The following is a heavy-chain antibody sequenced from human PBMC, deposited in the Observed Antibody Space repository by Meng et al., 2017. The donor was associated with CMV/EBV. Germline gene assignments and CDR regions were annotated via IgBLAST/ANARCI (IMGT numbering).Heavy chain of an antibody. CDR1: GGTFSSYT. D-gene: IGHD2-2*01. CDR2: IIPILGIA. Sequence: SVKVSCKASGGTFSSYTISWVRQAPGQGLEWMGRIIPILGIANYAQKFQGKVTITADKSTSTAYMELSSLRSEDTAVYYCARFARSTSHYWYFDLWGRGTLVTVSS. V-gene: IGHV1-69*02. J-gene: IGHJ2*01. CDR3: ARFARSTSHYWYFDL.